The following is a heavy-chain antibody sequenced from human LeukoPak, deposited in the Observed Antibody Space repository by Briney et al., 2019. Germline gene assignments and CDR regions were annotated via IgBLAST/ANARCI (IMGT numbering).Heavy chain of an antibody. V-gene: IGHV3-48*01. J-gene: IGHJ4*02. CDR3: AREGSYGYSSFDY. Sequence: SGGSLRLSCAASGFTFSSYGMSWVRQAPGKGLEWVSYISSSSSTIYYADSVKGRFTISRDNAKNSLYLQMNSLRAEDTAVYYCAREGSYGYSSFDYWGQGTLVTVSS. D-gene: IGHD5-18*01. CDR2: ISSSSSTI. CDR1: GFTFSSYG.